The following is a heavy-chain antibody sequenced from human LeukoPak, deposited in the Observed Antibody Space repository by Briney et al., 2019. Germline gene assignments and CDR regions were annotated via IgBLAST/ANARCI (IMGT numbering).Heavy chain of an antibody. CDR3: ARRIAAAGTNNWFDP. V-gene: IGHV1-18*01. CDR2: ISAYNGNT. CDR1: GYTLTSYG. D-gene: IGHD6-13*01. J-gene: IGHJ5*02. Sequence: ASVKVSCEASGYTLTSYGISWVRQAPGQGLEWMGWISAYNGNTNYAQKLQGRVTITTDTSTSTAYMELRSLRSDDTAVYYCARRIAAAGTNNWFDPWGQGTLVTVSS.